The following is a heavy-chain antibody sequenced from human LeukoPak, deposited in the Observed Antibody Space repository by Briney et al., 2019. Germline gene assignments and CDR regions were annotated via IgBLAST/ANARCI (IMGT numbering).Heavy chain of an antibody. CDR1: GYSFTNYW. V-gene: IGHV5-51*01. CDR3: ARQIRDGSQADFDY. J-gene: IGHJ4*02. CDR2: IYPGDSDT. Sequence: GESLKISCKGSGYSFTNYWIGWGRQTPGKGPEGMGNIYPGDSDTRYSPSFQGQVTISADKSISTAYLQWSSMKASDTAMYYCARQIRDGSQADFDYWGQGTLVTVSS. D-gene: IGHD5-24*01.